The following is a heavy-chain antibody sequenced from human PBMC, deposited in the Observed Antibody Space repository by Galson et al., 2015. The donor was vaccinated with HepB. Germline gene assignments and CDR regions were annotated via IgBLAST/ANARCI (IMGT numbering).Heavy chain of an antibody. D-gene: IGHD3-22*01. CDR2: ISAYNGNT. CDR1: GYTFTSYG. V-gene: IGHV1-18*04. Sequence: SVNVSCKASGYTFTSYGISWARQAPGQGLEWMGWISAYNGNTNYAQKLQGRVTMTTDTSTSTAYMELRSLRSDDTAVYYCARAMGYYDSSGYYGYWGQGTLVTVSS. CDR3: ARAMGYYDSSGYYGY. J-gene: IGHJ4*02.